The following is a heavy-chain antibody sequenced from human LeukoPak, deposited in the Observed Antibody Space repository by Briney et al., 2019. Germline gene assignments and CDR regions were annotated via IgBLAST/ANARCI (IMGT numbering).Heavy chain of an antibody. CDR1: AGSLNSADYY. CDR2: IYSPETN. Sequence: PSQTLSLTCTVSAGSLNSADYYWSWIRQPAGKGLEWIGRIYSPETNYNYNPSLKSRVTISIDTPKNQFSLKLTSVTAADTAVYYCARGIGTSYDSSRDAFDIWGQGTMVTVSS. J-gene: IGHJ3*02. D-gene: IGHD3-22*01. V-gene: IGHV4-61*02. CDR3: ARGIGTSYDSSRDAFDI.